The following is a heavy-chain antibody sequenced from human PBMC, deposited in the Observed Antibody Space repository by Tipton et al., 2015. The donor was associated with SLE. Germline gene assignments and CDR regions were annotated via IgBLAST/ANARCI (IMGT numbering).Heavy chain of an antibody. D-gene: IGHD6-6*01. J-gene: IGHJ4*02. CDR2: IYISGNT. V-gene: IGHV4-4*08. CDR1: GFTFDDYA. Sequence: LRLSCAASGFTFDDYAMHWIRQSPGKGLEWIGYIYISGNTNYNPSLKSRVTMSIDTSKNQFSLHLTSVTAADTAVYYCARPPSYISPSEVLFDSWGQGMLVTVSS. CDR3: ARPPSYISPSEVLFDS.